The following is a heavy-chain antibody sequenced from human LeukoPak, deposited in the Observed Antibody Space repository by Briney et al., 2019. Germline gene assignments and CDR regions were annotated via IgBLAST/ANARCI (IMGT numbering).Heavy chain of an antibody. CDR3: ARGGSYLSAFDI. D-gene: IGHD1-26*01. V-gene: IGHV3-53*01. CDR2: IYSGGST. Sequence: GRSLRLSCAASGFTVSSNYMSWVRQAPGKGLEWVSVIYSGGSTFYADSVKGRFTISRDNSKNTLYLQMNSLRAEDTAVYYCARGGSYLSAFDIWGQGTMVTVSS. CDR1: GFTVSSNY. J-gene: IGHJ3*02.